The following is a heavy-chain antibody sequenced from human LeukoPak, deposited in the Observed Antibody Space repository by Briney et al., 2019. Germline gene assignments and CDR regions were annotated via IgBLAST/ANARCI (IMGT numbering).Heavy chain of an antibody. Sequence: WASVKVSCKASGYIFTNYYMHWVRQAPGQGLEWMGIINPSDGSTSYAQKFQGRVTMTRGTSTSTVYMELSSVRSEDTAVYYCARDVPLDKISSGWGPWGQGTLVTVSS. J-gene: IGHJ5*02. CDR2: INPSDGST. V-gene: IGHV1-46*01. CDR3: ARDVPLDKISSGWGP. CDR1: GYIFTNYY. D-gene: IGHD6-19*01.